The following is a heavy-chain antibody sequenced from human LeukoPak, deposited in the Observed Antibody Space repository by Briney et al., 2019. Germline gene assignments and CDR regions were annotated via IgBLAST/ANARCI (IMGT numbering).Heavy chain of an antibody. Sequence: SETLSLTCTVSGGPVSSSPYYWGWIRQPPGKGLEWIGSIYYSGTTHYNPSLESRVTISVDTSKNQFSLKLASVTAADTAIYYCAKGAGGFSYYNWFDPWGQGTLVTVSS. CDR1: GGPVSSSPYY. V-gene: IGHV4-39*07. J-gene: IGHJ5*02. D-gene: IGHD5-18*01. CDR3: AKGAGGFSYYNWFDP. CDR2: IYYSGTT.